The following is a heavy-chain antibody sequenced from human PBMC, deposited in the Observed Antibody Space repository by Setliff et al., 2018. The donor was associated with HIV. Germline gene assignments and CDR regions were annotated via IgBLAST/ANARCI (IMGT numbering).Heavy chain of an antibody. Sequence: SETLSLTCTSSGDSISGYYWSWIRQPAGKGLEWIGYIHDSGSAYYNPSLKSRVTISIDTSNNQISLRLSSVTAADTAMYYCVRDDYGYSGKGFDYWGPGTLVTVSS. CDR2: IHDSGSA. J-gene: IGHJ4*02. V-gene: IGHV4-59*06. D-gene: IGHD4-17*01. CDR1: GDSISGYY. CDR3: VRDDYGYSGKGFDY.